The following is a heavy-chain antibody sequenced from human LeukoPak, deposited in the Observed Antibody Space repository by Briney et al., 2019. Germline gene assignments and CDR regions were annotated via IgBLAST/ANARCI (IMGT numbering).Heavy chain of an antibody. CDR1: GGSISSYY. J-gene: IGHJ6*02. D-gene: IGHD6-13*01. CDR3: ARDLSIAAAGDYYYYGMDV. Sequence: SETLSLTCTVSGGSISSYYWSWIRQPPGKGREWIGYIYYSGSTNYNPSLKSRVTISVDTSKSQFSLKLSSVTAADTAVYYCARDLSIAAAGDYYYYGMDVWGQGTTVTVSS. CDR2: IYYSGST. V-gene: IGHV4-59*01.